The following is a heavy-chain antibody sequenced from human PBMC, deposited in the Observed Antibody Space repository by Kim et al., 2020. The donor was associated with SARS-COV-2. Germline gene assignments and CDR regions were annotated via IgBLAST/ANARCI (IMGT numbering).Heavy chain of an antibody. CDR2: ISSSSSYT. D-gene: IGHD3-22*01. V-gene: IGHV3-11*06. Sequence: GGSLRLSCAASGFTFSDYYMSWIRQAPGKGLEWVSYISSSSSYTNYADSVKGRFTISRDNAKNSLYLQMNSLRAEDTAVYYCARTGDYYDSSGYYSYWGQGTLVTVSS. CDR3: ARTGDYYDSSGYYSY. J-gene: IGHJ4*02. CDR1: GFTFSDYY.